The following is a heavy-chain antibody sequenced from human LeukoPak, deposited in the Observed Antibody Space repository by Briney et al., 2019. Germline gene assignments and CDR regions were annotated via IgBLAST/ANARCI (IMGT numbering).Heavy chain of an antibody. J-gene: IGHJ4*02. CDR3: AKSSYYDSSGYYREYYFDY. V-gene: IGHV3-23*01. Sequence: RLSXXXSGXTXXTYAMXWVRQAPGKGLEWVSAISGGGGSTNYADSVTGRVTVSRDNSKSTLYLQMNSLRAEDTAVYYCAKSSYYDSSGYYREYYFDYWGQGTLVTVSS. CDR2: ISGGGGST. D-gene: IGHD3-22*01. CDR1: GXTXXTYA.